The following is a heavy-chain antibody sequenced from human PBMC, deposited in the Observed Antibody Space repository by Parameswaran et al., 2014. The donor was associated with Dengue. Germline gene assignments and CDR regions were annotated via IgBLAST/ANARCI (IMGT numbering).Heavy chain of an antibody. V-gene: IGHV3-23*01. Sequence: RWIRQPPGKGLEWVSAISGSGGSTYYADSVKGRFTISRDNSKNTLYLQMNSLRAEDTAVYYCAKDRITMITWGQGTLVTVSS. J-gene: IGHJ4*02. CDR2: ISGSGGST. CDR3: AKDRITMIT. D-gene: IGHD3-22*01.